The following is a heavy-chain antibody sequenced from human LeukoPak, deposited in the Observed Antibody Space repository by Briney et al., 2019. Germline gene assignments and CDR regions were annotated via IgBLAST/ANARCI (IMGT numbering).Heavy chain of an antibody. CDR1: GFTFTSYD. V-gene: IGHV3-15*01. Sequence: PGRSLRLSCAASGFTFTSYDMHWVRQAPGKGLEWIGRIKSKTDGETTNYAEPVRGRFTISRDDSKSAVYLQMNSLKIEDTAVYYCTTDLGTYYHGSQRLIPIDYWGQGTLVTVSS. J-gene: IGHJ4*02. D-gene: IGHD3-10*01. CDR3: TTDLGTYYHGSQRLIPIDY. CDR2: IKSKTDGETT.